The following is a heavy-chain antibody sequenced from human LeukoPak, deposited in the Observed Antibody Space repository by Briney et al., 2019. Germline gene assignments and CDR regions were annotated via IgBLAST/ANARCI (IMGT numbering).Heavy chain of an antibody. CDR3: AKWSYGSGSYYPIY. V-gene: IGHV3-30*04. D-gene: IGHD3-10*01. J-gene: IGHJ4*02. CDR2: LSYDGSYK. Sequence: PGGSLRLSCAASGFTFSNYAVHWVRQAPGKGLEWVGALSYDGSYKYYADSVKGRFTISRDNSKNTLYLQMNSLRAEDTAVYYCAKWSYGSGSYYPIYWGQGTLVTVSS. CDR1: GFTFSNYA.